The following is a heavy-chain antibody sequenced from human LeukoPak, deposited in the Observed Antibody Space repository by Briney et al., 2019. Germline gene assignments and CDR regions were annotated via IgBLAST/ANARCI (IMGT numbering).Heavy chain of an antibody. J-gene: IGHJ4*02. CDR2: IRGSVDST. CDR3: AKEVIAVAGLLAFDY. CDR1: GFTFSSYA. V-gene: IGHV3-23*01. Sequence: GGSLRLSCAASGFTFSSYAMSWVRQAPGKGLEWVSGIRGSVDSTYYADSVKGRFTISRDNSKNTLYLQMNSLRAEDTAVYYCAKEVIAVAGLLAFDYWGQGTLVTVSS. D-gene: IGHD6-19*01.